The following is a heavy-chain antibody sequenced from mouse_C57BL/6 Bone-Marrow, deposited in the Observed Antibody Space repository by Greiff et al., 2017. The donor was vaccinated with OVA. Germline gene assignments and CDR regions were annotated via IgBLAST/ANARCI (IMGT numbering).Heavy chain of an antibody. V-gene: IGHV3-6*01. CDR1: GYSITSGYY. CDR3: ARDLITTVVATTDWYFDV. Sequence: EVKLMESGPGLVKPSQSLSLTCSVTGYSITSGYYWNWIRQLPGNQLEWMGDISYDGSNNYNPSLKNRISITRDTSNNQFFLKLNSVTTEDTATYYCARDLITTVVATTDWYFDVWGTGTTVTVSS. CDR2: ISYDGSN. J-gene: IGHJ1*03. D-gene: IGHD1-1*01.